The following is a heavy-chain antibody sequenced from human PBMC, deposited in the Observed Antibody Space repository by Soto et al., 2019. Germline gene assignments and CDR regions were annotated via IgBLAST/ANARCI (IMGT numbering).Heavy chain of an antibody. Sequence: SETLSLTCTVSGGSIRSSSYYWGWIRQPPGKGLEWIGSIDSIGSTYYNPSLKSRVTISVDTSKNQFSLNLSSVTAADTAVYYCARRRTSYGMDVWGQGTTVTVSS. J-gene: IGHJ6*02. CDR3: ARRRTSYGMDV. V-gene: IGHV4-39*01. CDR2: IDSIGST. CDR1: GGSIRSSSYY.